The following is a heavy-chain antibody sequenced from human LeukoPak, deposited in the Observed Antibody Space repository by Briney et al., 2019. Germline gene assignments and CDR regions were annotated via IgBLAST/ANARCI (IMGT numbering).Heavy chain of an antibody. CDR2: ISGSGGST. CDR1: GLTFSSYA. Sequence: GGSLRLSCAASGLTFSSYAMSWVRQAPGKGLEWVSAISGSGGSTYYADSVKGRFTISRDNSKNTLYLQMNSLRAEDTAVYYCAKPKYDSSGPTKTKYWYFDLWGRGTLVTVSS. J-gene: IGHJ2*01. CDR3: AKPKYDSSGPTKTKYWYFDL. V-gene: IGHV3-23*01. D-gene: IGHD3-22*01.